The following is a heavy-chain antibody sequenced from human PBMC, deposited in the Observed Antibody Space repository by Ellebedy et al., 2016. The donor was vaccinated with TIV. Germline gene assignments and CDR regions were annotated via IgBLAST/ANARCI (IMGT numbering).Heavy chain of an antibody. CDR1: GFTFRNYY. CDR2: INSHETDT. D-gene: IGHD2-2*01. CDR3: ARGGCSSTSCLDN. Sequence: GGSLRLSXAASGFTFRNYYMHWARQAPGKGLEWVSYINSHETDTRYADSVKGRFTISRASAKNTLYLQMNALRGEDTAVYYCARGGCSSTSCLDNWGQGTLVTVSS. J-gene: IGHJ4*02. V-gene: IGHV3-74*01.